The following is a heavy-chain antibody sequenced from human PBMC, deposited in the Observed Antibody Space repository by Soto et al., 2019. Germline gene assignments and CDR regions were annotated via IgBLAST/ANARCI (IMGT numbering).Heavy chain of an antibody. CDR3: AKEYYDFWSGVEVFSTPHNYYYYYGMDV. V-gene: IGHV3-30*18. CDR1: GFNFSSYG. Sequence: GGSLRLSCAASGFNFSSYGMHWVRQAPGKGLEWVALISYDGSNKYYGDSVKGRFTISRDNSKNTLYLQMNSLRAEDTALYYCAKEYYDFWSGVEVFSTPHNYYYYYGMDVWGQGTTVTVSS. D-gene: IGHD3-3*01. CDR2: ISYDGSNK. J-gene: IGHJ6*02.